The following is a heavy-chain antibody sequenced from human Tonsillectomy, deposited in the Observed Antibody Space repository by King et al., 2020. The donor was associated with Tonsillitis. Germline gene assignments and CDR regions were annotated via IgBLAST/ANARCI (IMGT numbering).Heavy chain of an antibody. D-gene: IGHD3-22*01. CDR3: YGTNYHDRRGYYNY. CDR2: IRSKDYGGTT. CDR1: GFRFGDYG. V-gene: IGHV3-49*04. J-gene: IGHJ4*02. Sequence: QLVQSGGGLVQPGRSLRLSCSGSGFRFGDYGMAWVRQAPGKGLEWLGFIRSKDYGGTTSYAASVKGRFTISRDDSRSIAYLQMNSLTTEDTALYYCYGTNYHDRRGYYNYWGQGTLVTVSS.